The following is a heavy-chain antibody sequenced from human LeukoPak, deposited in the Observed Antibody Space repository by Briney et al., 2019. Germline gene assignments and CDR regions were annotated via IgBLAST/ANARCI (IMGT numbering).Heavy chain of an antibody. CDR1: GFTFSSYG. V-gene: IGHV3-23*01. CDR3: AKDIGVWFGELSKGY. J-gene: IGHJ4*02. CDR2: ISGSGGST. Sequence: GSLRLSCAASGFTFSSYGMSWVRQAPGKGLEWVSAISGSGGSTYYADSVKGRFTISRDNSKNTLYLQMNSLRAEDTAVYYCAKDIGVWFGELSKGYWGQGTLVTVSS. D-gene: IGHD3-10*01.